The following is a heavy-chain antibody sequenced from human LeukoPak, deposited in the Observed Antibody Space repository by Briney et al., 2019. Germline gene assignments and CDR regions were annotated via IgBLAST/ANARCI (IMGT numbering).Heavy chain of an antibody. V-gene: IGHV3-23*01. Sequence: GGSLRLSCAASVFTLSSYAMSWVRQAPGKGLEWVSAISGSGGSTYYADSVKGGFTISRDNSKKTQYLQMNSLRAEDTPVYYCSKDLVGAVGATSHFDYWGQGTLVTVPS. CDR3: SKDLVGAVGATSHFDY. CDR2: ISGSGGST. D-gene: IGHD1-26*01. J-gene: IGHJ4*02. CDR1: VFTLSSYA.